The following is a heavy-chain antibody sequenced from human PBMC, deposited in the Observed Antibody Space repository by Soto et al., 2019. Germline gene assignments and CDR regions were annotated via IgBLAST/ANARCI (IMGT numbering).Heavy chain of an antibody. Sequence: GGSLRLSCAASGFTFSSYAMHWVRQAPGKGLEWVAVISYDGSNKYYADSVKSRFTISRDNSKNTLYLQMNSLRAEDTAVYYCAREGWGYDFWSGYYTEAYYYGMDVWGQGTTVTVSS. D-gene: IGHD3-3*01. CDR3: AREGWGYDFWSGYYTEAYYYGMDV. CDR2: ISYDGSNK. J-gene: IGHJ6*02. CDR1: GFTFSSYA. V-gene: IGHV3-30-3*01.